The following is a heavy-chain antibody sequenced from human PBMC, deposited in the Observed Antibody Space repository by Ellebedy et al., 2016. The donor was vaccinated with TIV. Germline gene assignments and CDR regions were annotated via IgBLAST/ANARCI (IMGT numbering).Heavy chain of an antibody. CDR3: ARVPPVAGTDYFDF. CDR2: FYFRGP. CDR1: GVSIETFF. V-gene: IGHV4-4*07. D-gene: IGHD1-1*01. J-gene: IGHJ4*02. Sequence: MPSETLSLTCTVSGVSIETFFWGWVRQPPGKGLEWIGSFYFRGPKYNPTLKSRVTVSLDSAKSQFSLKLSSVTAADTAVYYCARVPPVAGTDYFDFWGQGSLVTASS.